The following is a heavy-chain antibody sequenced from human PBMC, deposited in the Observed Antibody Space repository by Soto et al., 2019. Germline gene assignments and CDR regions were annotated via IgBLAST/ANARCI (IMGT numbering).Heavy chain of an antibody. Sequence: SVKVSCKASGGTFSSYAISWVRQAPGQGLEWMGGIIPIFGTANYAQKFQGRVTITADESTSTAYMELSSLRSEDTAVYYCARTKYDSSGYYYYYYYYYGMDVWGQGTTVT. CDR1: GGTFSSYA. CDR3: ARTKYDSSGYYYYYYYYYGMDV. D-gene: IGHD3-22*01. V-gene: IGHV1-69*13. J-gene: IGHJ6*02. CDR2: IIPIFGTA.